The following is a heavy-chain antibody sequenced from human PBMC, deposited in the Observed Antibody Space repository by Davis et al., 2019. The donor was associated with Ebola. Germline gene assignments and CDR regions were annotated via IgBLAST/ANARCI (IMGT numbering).Heavy chain of an antibody. D-gene: IGHD6-6*01. CDR3: ARLPAARNLGPQD. Sequence: GESLKISCAASGFTFSSYGMHWVRQAPGKGLEWVSYISSSSSTIYYADSVKGRFTISRDNAKNSLYLQMNSLRDEDTAVYYCARLPAARNLGPQDWGQGTLVTVSS. J-gene: IGHJ4*02. CDR2: ISSSSSTI. CDR1: GFTFSSYG. V-gene: IGHV3-48*02.